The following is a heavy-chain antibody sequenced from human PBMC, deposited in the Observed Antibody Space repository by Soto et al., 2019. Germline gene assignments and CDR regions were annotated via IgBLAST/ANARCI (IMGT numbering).Heavy chain of an antibody. Sequence: SETLSLTCNVAGCSISSSGSYWGCLRQCPGMGLVWVGLICYTGNTYYNPSLKSRFTISVDTSKNQFSLRLNSVTAADTAVFYCVRDDVAEYHYHYGMDVWGQGTTVTVSS. V-gene: IGHV4-39*01. J-gene: IGHJ6*02. CDR2: ICYTGNT. CDR1: GCSISSSGSY. D-gene: IGHD1-1*01. CDR3: VRDDVAEYHYHYGMDV.